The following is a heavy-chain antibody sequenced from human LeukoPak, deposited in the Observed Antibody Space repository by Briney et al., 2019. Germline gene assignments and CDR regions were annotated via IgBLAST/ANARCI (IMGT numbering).Heavy chain of an antibody. V-gene: IGHV1-3*01. Sequence: ASVKVSCKASGYTFTSYAMHWVRQAPGQRLEWMGWINAGNGNTKYSQKFQGRVTITRDTSASTAYMGLSSLRSEDTAVYYCARAERDYYDSSGYSNENWFDPWGQGTLVTVSS. D-gene: IGHD3-22*01. CDR1: GYTFTSYA. CDR2: INAGNGNT. CDR3: ARAERDYYDSSGYSNENWFDP. J-gene: IGHJ5*02.